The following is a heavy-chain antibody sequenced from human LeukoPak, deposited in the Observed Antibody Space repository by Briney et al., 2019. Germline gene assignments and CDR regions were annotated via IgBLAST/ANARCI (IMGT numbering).Heavy chain of an antibody. V-gene: IGHV3-30*02. J-gene: IGHJ6*03. CDR1: GFTFSSYG. Sequence: GGSLRLSCAASGFTFSSYGIHWVRQAPGKGLEWVAFIRYDGSNKYYADSVKGRFTISRDNSKNTLYLQMNSLRAEDTAVYYCAKAKGTIFGVVIDYMAVWGKGTTVTVSS. D-gene: IGHD3-3*01. CDR2: IRYDGSNK. CDR3: AKAKGTIFGVVIDYMAV.